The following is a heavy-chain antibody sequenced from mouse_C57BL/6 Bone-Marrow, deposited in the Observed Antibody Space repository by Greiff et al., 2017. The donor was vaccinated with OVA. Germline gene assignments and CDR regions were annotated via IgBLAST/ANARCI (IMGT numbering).Heavy chain of an antibody. Sequence: EVQLVESGGGLVQPKGSLKLSCAASGFTFNTYAMHWVRQAPGKGLEWVARIRSKSSNYATYYADSVKDRFTISRDDSQSMLYLQMNNLKTEDTAMYYCVRDRDYYGSSSLFDYWGQGTTLTVSS. V-gene: IGHV10-3*01. CDR1: GFTFNTYA. CDR2: IRSKSSNYAT. CDR3: VRDRDYYGSSSLFDY. D-gene: IGHD1-1*01. J-gene: IGHJ2*01.